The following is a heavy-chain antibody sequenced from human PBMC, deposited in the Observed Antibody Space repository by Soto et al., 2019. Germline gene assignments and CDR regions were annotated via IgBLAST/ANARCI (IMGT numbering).Heavy chain of an antibody. CDR1: GFTFSSYS. V-gene: IGHV3-48*01. Sequence: EVQLVESGGGLVQPGGSLRLSCAASGFTFSSYSMNWVRQAPGKGLEWVSYISSGSGTIYYADSVKGRFTISRDNAKNSLYLQMDSLGAEDTAVYYATRSAYMDVWGTGTTVTVSS. CDR3: TRSAYMDV. CDR2: ISSGSGTI. J-gene: IGHJ6*03. D-gene: IGHD2-2*01.